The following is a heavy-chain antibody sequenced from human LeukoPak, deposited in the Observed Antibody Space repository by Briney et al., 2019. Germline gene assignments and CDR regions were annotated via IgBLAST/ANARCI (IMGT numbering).Heavy chain of an antibody. J-gene: IGHJ6*02. Sequence: GGSLRLSCAASGFTFSSYGMHWVRQAPGKGLEWVAFIRYDGSNKYYADSVKGRFTISRDNAKNSLYLQMNSLRAEDTALYYCAKGDYYDSSGHSYGMDVWGQGTTVTVSS. D-gene: IGHD3-22*01. CDR3: AKGDYYDSSGHSYGMDV. CDR2: IRYDGSNK. CDR1: GFTFSSYG. V-gene: IGHV3-30*02.